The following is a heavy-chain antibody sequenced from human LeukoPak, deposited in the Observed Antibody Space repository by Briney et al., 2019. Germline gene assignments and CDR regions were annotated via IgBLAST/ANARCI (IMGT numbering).Heavy chain of an antibody. CDR2: ISGSGGST. CDR3: AKDLGDYGYYFDY. V-gene: IGHV3-23*01. Sequence: PGGSLRLSCAASVFTFSSYAMSWVRQAPGKGLEWVSVISGSGGSTYYADSVKGGFTISRDNSKLTLYLQMNSLRADDTAVYYCAKDLGDYGYYFDYWGQGTLVTVSS. D-gene: IGHD4-17*01. J-gene: IGHJ4*02. CDR1: VFTFSSYA.